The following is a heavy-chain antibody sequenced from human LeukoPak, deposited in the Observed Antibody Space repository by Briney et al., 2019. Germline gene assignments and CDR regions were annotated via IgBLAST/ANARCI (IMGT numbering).Heavy chain of an antibody. CDR2: MNPNSGNT. CDR1: GYTFTSYD. D-gene: IGHD1-26*01. Sequence: ASVKVSCKASGYTFTSYDINWVRQATGQGLEWMGWMNPNSGNTAYAQKLQGRVTMTTDTSTSTAYMELRSLRSDDTAVYYCARGGAGDDAFDIWGQGTMVTVSS. J-gene: IGHJ3*02. V-gene: IGHV1-8*01. CDR3: ARGGAGDDAFDI.